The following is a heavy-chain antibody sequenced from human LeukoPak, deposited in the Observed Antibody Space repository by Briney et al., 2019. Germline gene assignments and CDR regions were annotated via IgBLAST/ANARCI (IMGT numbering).Heavy chain of an antibody. CDR3: ARHSRDYPHNWFDP. Sequence: PSETLSLTCSVSGVSITSYYWSWFRQPPGKGLEWIGYIYYSGSANYNPSLKSRVTISVDTSKNQFSLKLTSVTAADTAMYYCARHSRDYPHNWFDPWGQGTLVTVSS. V-gene: IGHV4-59*08. CDR1: GVSITSYY. D-gene: IGHD4-17*01. CDR2: IYYSGSA. J-gene: IGHJ5*02.